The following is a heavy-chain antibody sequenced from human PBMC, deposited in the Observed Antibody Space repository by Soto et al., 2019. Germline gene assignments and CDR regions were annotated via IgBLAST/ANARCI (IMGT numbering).Heavy chain of an antibody. CDR2: INPDSGDT. J-gene: IGHJ6*02. CDR1: GYTFTNHG. CDR3: ARDRGNMVAIFHHYYGMDV. Sequence: GASVKVSCKTSGYTFTNHGINWVRQAPGQGLEWMGWINPDSGDTKYAQKFQGRVTMTRDTSISTVYMELSRLKSDDTAVYYCARDRGNMVAIFHHYYGMDVWGQGTTVTVSS. V-gene: IGHV1-2*02. D-gene: IGHD3-3*02.